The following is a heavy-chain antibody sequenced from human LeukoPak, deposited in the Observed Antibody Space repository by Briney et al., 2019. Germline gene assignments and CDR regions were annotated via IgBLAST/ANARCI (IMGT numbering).Heavy chain of an antibody. CDR1: GYTFTGYY. D-gene: IGHD3-22*01. CDR3: AREDSSGYHNWFDP. CDR2: INPNSGGT. V-gene: IGHV1-2*06. Sequence: GASVKVSCKASGYTFTGYYMHWVRQAPGQGLEWMGRINPNSGGTNYAQKFQGRVTMTRDTSISTAYMELSRLRSDDTAVYYCAREDSSGYHNWFDPWGQGTLVTVSS. J-gene: IGHJ5*02.